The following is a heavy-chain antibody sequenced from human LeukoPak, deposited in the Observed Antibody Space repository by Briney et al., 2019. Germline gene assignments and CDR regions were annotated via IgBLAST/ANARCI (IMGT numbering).Heavy chain of an antibody. D-gene: IGHD1-26*01. CDR3: AKDGERGSYFYFDY. J-gene: IGHJ4*02. CDR1: GFTFSSYA. Sequence: PGGSLRLSCAASGFTFSSYAMSWVRQAPGKGLEWVSAISGSTGSTYYADSVKGRFTISRDNSKNTLYLQMKSLRAEDTAVYYCAKDGERGSYFYFDYWGQGTLVTVSS. V-gene: IGHV3-23*01. CDR2: ISGSTGST.